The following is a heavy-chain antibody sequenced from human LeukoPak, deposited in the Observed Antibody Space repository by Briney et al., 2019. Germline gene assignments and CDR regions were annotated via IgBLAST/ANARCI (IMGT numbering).Heavy chain of an antibody. D-gene: IGHD6-19*01. Sequence: SGGSLRLSCAASGFTFSSYAMSWVRQAPGKGLEWVSAISGSGGSTYYADSVKGRFTISIDNSKNTLYLQMNSLRAEDTAVYYCAKESIGSGWVWAYWGQGTLVTVSS. J-gene: IGHJ4*02. V-gene: IGHV3-23*01. CDR1: GFTFSSYA. CDR3: AKESIGSGWVWAY. CDR2: ISGSGGST.